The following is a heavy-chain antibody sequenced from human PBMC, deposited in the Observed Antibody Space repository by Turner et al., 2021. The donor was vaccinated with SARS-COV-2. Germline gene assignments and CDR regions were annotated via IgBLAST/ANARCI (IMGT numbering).Heavy chain of an antibody. J-gene: IGHJ4*02. CDR2: IYSSGST. V-gene: IGHV4-4*07. CDR1: GGSISSNYY. CDR3: ASVDHGDFLGH. Sequence: QLQLQESGPGLVKSSETLSLTCTVSGGSISSNYYWGWIRQPAGKGLEWIGRIYSSGSTNYNPSLKSRVTMSVDTSKNQFSVKLSSVTAADTAMYYCASVDHGDFLGHWGQGTLVTVSS. D-gene: IGHD3-9*01.